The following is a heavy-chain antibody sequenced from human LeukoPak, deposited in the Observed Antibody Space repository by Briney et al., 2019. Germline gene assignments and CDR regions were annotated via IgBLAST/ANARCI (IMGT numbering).Heavy chain of an antibody. CDR3: AKDRGTSLCDAFDI. J-gene: IGHJ3*02. CDR2: ISSSGSTI. Sequence: GSLRLSCAASGFTFSDYYMSWIRQAPGKGLEWVSYISSSGSTIYYADSVKGRFTISRDNSKNTLYLQMNSLRAEDTAIYYCAKDRGTSLCDAFDIWGQGTMVTVSS. D-gene: IGHD6-25*01. CDR1: GFTFSDYY. V-gene: IGHV3-11*01.